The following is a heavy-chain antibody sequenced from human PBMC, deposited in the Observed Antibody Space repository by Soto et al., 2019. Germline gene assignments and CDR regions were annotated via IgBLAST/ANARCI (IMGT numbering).Heavy chain of an antibody. V-gene: IGHV1-69*12. J-gene: IGHJ6*02. CDR3: ARNNIGGGTAMVTCVGMDV. CDR1: GGTFSSYA. Sequence: QVQLVQSGAEVKKPGSSVKVSCKASGGTFSSYAISWVRQAPGQGLEWMGGIIPIFGTANYAQKFQGRVTFTADESTSTAYMEPSSLRPEDTAVYYCARNNIGGGTAMVTCVGMDVWGQGTTVTVSS. CDR2: IIPIFGTA. D-gene: IGHD5-18*01.